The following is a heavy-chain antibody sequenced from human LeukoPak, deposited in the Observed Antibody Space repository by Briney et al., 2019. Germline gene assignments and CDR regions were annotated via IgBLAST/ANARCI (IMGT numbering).Heavy chain of an antibody. J-gene: IGHJ4*02. CDR2: IYHSGST. CDR3: ARVASQQWLVG. CDR1: GGSISSSNW. V-gene: IGHV4-4*02. Sequence: PSETLSLTCAVSGGSISSSNWWSWVRQPPGKGLEWIGEIYHSGSTNYNPSLKSQVTISVDKSKNQFSLKLSSVTAADTAVYYCARVASQQWLVGWGQGTLVTVSS. D-gene: IGHD6-19*01.